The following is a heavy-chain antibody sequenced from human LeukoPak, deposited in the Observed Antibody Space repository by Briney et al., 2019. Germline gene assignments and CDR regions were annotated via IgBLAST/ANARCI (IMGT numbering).Heavy chain of an antibody. J-gene: IGHJ3*02. CDR3: ARDLRPQWLVLRAFDI. D-gene: IGHD6-19*01. CDR2: ISSSSSYI. Sequence: PGGSLRLSCAASGFTFSSYSMNWVRQAPGKGLEWVSSISSSSSYIYYADSVKGRFTISRDNAKNSLYLQMNSLRAEDTAVYYCARDLRPQWLVLRAFDIWGQGTMVTVSS. CDR1: GFTFSSYS. V-gene: IGHV3-21*01.